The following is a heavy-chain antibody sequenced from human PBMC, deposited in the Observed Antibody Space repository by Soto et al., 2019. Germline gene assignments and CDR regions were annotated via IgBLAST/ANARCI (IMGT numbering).Heavy chain of an antibody. V-gene: IGHV3-23*01. CDR1: GFTFSSYA. CDR2: ISGSGGST. CDR3: AKDQTIPNYNWKPYDAFDI. D-gene: IGHD1-20*01. Sequence: GGSLILSCAASGFTFSSYAMSWVRQAPGKGLEWVSAISGSGGSTYYADSVKGRFTISRDNSKNTLYLRMNSLRAEDTAVYYCAKDQTIPNYNWKPYDAFDIWGQGTMVTVSS. J-gene: IGHJ3*02.